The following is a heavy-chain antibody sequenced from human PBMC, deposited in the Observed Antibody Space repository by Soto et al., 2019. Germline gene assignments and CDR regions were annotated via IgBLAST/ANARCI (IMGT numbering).Heavy chain of an antibody. Sequence: PGGSLRLSCEVSGVTLTNVLMNWVRQAPGKGPEWVGRIKSNIDGGTTDYAAPVKGRFTVSRDDSENTLYLQMNSLKTEDTAVYYCSHGYYQYFNSWGQGTLVTVS. CDR2: IKSNIDGGTT. D-gene: IGHD5-18*01. J-gene: IGHJ4*02. CDR1: GVTLTNVL. V-gene: IGHV3-15*07. CDR3: SHGYYQYFNS.